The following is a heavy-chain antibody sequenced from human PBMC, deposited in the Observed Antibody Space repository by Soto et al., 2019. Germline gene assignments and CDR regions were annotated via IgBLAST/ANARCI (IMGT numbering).Heavy chain of an antibody. D-gene: IGHD1-7*01. Sequence: PSETLSLTCAVSGGSISSGGYSWSWIRQPPGKGLEWIGYIYHSGSTYYNPSLKSRVTISVDRSKNQFSLKLSSVTAADTAVYYCARDTSSTGTIDYWGQGTLVTVSS. J-gene: IGHJ4*02. CDR2: IYHSGST. V-gene: IGHV4-30-2*01. CDR1: GGSISSGGYS. CDR3: ARDTSSTGTIDY.